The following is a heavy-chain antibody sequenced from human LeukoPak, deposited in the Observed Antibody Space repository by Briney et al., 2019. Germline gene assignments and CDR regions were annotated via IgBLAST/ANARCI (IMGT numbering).Heavy chain of an antibody. Sequence: SVKVSCKASGGTFSSYAISWVRQAPGQGLEWMGRIIPILGIANYAQKFQGRVTITADKSTSTAYMELSSLRSENTAVYYCARDLKRVPAAEDLGMDVWRQASTVTVSS. D-gene: IGHD2-2*01. CDR2: IIPILGIA. V-gene: IGHV1-69*04. J-gene: IGHJ6*01. CDR3: ARDLKRVPAAEDLGMDV. CDR1: GGTFSSYA.